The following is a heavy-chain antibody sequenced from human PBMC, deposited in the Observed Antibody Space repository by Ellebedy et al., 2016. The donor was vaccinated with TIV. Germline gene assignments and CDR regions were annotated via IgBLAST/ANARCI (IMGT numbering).Heavy chain of an antibody. Sequence: PGGSLRLSCAASGFTFSSYWMSWVRQAPGKGLEWVANINKDGSEKCYVDSVKGRCTISRDNANNSLYLQMNSLSAEDTAVYYCASPPGVVALWGQGTLVTVSS. V-gene: IGHV3-7*03. D-gene: IGHD3-10*01. CDR2: INKDGSEK. CDR3: ASPPGVVAL. CDR1: GFTFSSYW. J-gene: IGHJ4*02.